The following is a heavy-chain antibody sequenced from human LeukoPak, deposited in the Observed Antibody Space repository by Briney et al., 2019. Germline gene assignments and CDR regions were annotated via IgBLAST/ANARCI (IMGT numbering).Heavy chain of an antibody. CDR2: IWYDASSK. CDR1: GFSFRSYG. CDR3: ARDRRYLDY. J-gene: IGHJ4*02. V-gene: IGHV3-33*01. Sequence: GGSLRLSCAVSGFSFRSYGMHWVRRAPGKGLEWVAVIWYDASSKSYTDSVKGRFTISRDNSKNTLNLEMNSLRAEDTAVYYCARDRRYLDYWGQGTLVTVSS.